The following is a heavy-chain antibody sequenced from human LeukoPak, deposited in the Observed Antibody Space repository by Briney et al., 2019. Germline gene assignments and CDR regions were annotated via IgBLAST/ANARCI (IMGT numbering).Heavy chain of an antibody. J-gene: IGHJ4*02. CDR2: ISSSSSYI. CDR3: ARDFTWASDY. Sequence: PGGSLRLSCAASGFTFSSYEMNWVRQAPGKGLEWVSSISSSSSYIYYADSVKGRFTISRDDAQNSLFLQMNSLRAEDTAVYYCARDFTWASDYWGQGTLVTVSA. CDR1: GFTFSSYE. V-gene: IGHV3-21*01. D-gene: IGHD7-27*01.